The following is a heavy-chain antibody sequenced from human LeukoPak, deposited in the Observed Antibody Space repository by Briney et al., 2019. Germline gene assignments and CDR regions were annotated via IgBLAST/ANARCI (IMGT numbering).Heavy chain of an antibody. D-gene: IGHD3-10*01. CDR1: GGSISNSNYY. Sequence: PSETLSLTCTVSGGSISNSNYYWGWIRQPPGKGLEWIGTIYYSGSTYYHPSLKSRVTVLLDTSRNLFSLKLSSVTAADTAVYYCARGVQVWLMSQRYFDSWGQGTLVTVSS. J-gene: IGHJ4*02. CDR3: ARGVQVWLMSQRYFDS. V-gene: IGHV4-39*07. CDR2: IYYSGST.